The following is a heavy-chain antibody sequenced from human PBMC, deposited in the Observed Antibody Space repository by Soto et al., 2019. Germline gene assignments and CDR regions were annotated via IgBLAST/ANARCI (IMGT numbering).Heavy chain of an antibody. CDR3: AKDDRYNWNIGYMDV. J-gene: IGHJ6*03. V-gene: IGHV3-9*01. Sequence: PGGSLRLSCAASGFTFDDYAMHWVRQAPGKGLEWVSGISWNSGGIGYADSVKGRFTISRDNAKNSLYLQMNSLRADDTALYYCAKDDRYNWNIGYMDVWGKGTTVTVSS. CDR1: GFTFDDYA. D-gene: IGHD1-20*01. CDR2: ISWNSGGI.